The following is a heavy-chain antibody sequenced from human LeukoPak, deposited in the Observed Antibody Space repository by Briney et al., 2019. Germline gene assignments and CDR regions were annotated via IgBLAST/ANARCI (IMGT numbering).Heavy chain of an antibody. J-gene: IGHJ3*02. Sequence: SETLSLTCIVSGGSISSSSYYWGWIRQPPGKGLEWMGSIYYSGSTYYNPSLKSRVTISVDTSKNQFSLKLSSVTAADTAVYYCARRFYYDSSGYRDAFDIWGQGTMVTVSS. CDR2: IYYSGST. V-gene: IGHV4-39*01. CDR3: ARRFYYDSSGYRDAFDI. CDR1: GGSISSSSYY. D-gene: IGHD3-22*01.